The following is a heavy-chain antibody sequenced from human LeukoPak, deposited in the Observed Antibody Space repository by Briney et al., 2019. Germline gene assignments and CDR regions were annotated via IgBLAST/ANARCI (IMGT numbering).Heavy chain of an antibody. D-gene: IGHD3-22*01. CDR3: ARGGTELVIPTY. CDR2: IKQDGSEK. J-gene: IGHJ4*02. V-gene: IGHV3-7*01. CDR1: GFPFSSHW. Sequence: GGSLRLSCAASGFPFSSHWMSWVRQAPGKGLEWVANIKQDGSEKYYVDSVKGRFTISRDNAKNSLYLQMNSLGAEDTAVYYCARGGTELVIPTYWGQGILVTVSS.